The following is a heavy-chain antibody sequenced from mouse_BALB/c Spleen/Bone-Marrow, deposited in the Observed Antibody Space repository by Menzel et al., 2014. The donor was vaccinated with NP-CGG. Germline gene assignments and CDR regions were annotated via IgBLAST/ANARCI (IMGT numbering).Heavy chain of an antibody. CDR3: ATGTSWFTY. D-gene: IGHD5-1*01. J-gene: IGHJ3*01. V-gene: IGHV1-14*01. Sequence: VQLQQSGPELVKPGASVQMSCKASGYTFTNYIFHWVRQKPGQGLEWIGYINPYHDGTKFNEKFKGKASLTSARSSSTAYMELSSLASEDSAVYYCATGTSWFTYWGQGTLVTVSA. CDR1: GYTFTNYI. CDR2: INPYHDGT.